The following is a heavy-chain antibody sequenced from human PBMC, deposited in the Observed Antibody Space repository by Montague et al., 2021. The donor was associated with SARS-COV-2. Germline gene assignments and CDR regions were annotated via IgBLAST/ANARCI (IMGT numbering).Heavy chain of an antibody. V-gene: IGHV4-4*01. D-gene: IGHD2-2*01. CDR1: GGSISSPNW. Sequence: LSLTCAVSGGSISSPNWWSWVRQPPGKGLEWIGEIHHSGSTNYNPSLKSRVTMSVDKSKNQFSLRLSSVTAADTAVYVCAGESDCSSCSCLPFYYYNGMDVWGQGTTVAVSS. CDR3: AGESDCSSCSCLPFYYYNGMDV. J-gene: IGHJ6*02. CDR2: IHHSGST.